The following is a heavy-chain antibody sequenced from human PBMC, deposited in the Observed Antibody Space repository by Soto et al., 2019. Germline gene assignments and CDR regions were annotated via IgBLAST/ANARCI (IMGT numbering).Heavy chain of an antibody. CDR1: GFTFDDYT. J-gene: IGHJ4*02. V-gene: IGHV3-43*01. Sequence: TGGSLRLSCAASGFTFDDYTMHWVRQAPGKGLEWVSLISWDGGSTYYADSVKGRFTISRDNSKNSLYLQMNSLRTEDTALYYCATDFNYYDSSGYYGPPGYWGQGTLVTVSS. CDR3: ATDFNYYDSSGYYGPPGY. CDR2: ISWDGGST. D-gene: IGHD3-22*01.